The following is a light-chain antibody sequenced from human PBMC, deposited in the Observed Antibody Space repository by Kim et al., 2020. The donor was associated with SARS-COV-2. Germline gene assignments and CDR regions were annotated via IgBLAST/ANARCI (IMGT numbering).Light chain of an antibody. CDR2: KAS. J-gene: IGKJ2*01. Sequence: DIQMTQSPSTLSASVGDRVTITCRASQSIGDLLAWYQQKPGKVPKLLIYKASTLESGVPSRFSGSGSGTEFTLTISSLQPDDFAIYYCQQYNAYNTFGQGTKLEI. CDR1: QSIGDL. V-gene: IGKV1-5*03. CDR3: QQYNAYNT.